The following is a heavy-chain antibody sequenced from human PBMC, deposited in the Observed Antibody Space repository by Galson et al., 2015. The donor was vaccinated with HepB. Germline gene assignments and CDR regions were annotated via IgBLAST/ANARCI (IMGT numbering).Heavy chain of an antibody. Sequence: QSGAEVKNPGESLQISCKGSGYIFTNYWIGWVRQMPGKGLEWMAIIYPADSDTRYRPSFQGQVTISVDKSINTAYLQWSRLKASDTAVYYCVRLFGDYDLDYWGQGTLVTVSS. CDR3: VRLFGDYDLDY. CDR2: IYPADSDT. D-gene: IGHD4-17*01. V-gene: IGHV5-51*01. J-gene: IGHJ4*02. CDR1: GYIFTNYW.